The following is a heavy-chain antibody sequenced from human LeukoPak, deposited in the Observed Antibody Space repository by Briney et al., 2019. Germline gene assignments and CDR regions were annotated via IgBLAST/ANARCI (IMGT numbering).Heavy chain of an antibody. CDR2: INHSGST. J-gene: IGHJ4*02. D-gene: IGHD3-22*01. CDR1: GGSFSGYY. CDR3: ASLADDSSGYYVDY. V-gene: IGHV4-34*01. Sequence: SETLSLTCAVYGGSFSGYYWSWIRQPPGKGLEWIGEINHSGSTNYNPSLKSRVTISVDTSKNQFSLKLSSVTAADTAVYYCASLADDSSGYYVDYWGQGTLVTVSS.